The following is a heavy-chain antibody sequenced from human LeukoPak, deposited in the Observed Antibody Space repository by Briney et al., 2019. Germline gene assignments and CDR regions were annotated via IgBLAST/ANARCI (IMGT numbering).Heavy chain of an antibody. D-gene: IGHD3-22*01. CDR1: GFTVSSNY. Sequence: GGSLRLSCAASGFTVSSNYMSWVRQAPGKGLEWVSVIYSGGSTYYPDSVKGRFTISRDNSKNTLYLQMNSLRAEGTAVYYCARISGYDSDDYWGQGTLDTVSS. J-gene: IGHJ4*02. CDR2: IYSGGST. V-gene: IGHV3-66*01. CDR3: ARISGYDSDDY.